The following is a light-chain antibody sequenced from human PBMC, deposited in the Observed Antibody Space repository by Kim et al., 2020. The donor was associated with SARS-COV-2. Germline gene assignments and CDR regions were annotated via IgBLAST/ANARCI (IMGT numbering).Light chain of an antibody. CDR3: QAWDSSTAPYV. V-gene: IGLV3-1*01. CDR1: KLGDKY. CDR2: QDS. Sequence: PEQTASITCSGEKLGDKYACWYQQKPGQSPVLVIYQDSKRPSGIPERFSGSNSGNTATLTISGTQAMDEADYYCQAWDSSTAPYVFGTGTKVTVL. J-gene: IGLJ1*01.